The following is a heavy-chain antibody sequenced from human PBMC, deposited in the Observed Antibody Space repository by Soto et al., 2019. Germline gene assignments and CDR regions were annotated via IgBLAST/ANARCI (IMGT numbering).Heavy chain of an antibody. D-gene: IGHD5-18*01. CDR1: GGTFSSYA. Sequence: GXSVKDSCKASGGTFSSYAISWVRQAPVQGLEWMGGIIPIFGTANYAQKFQGRVTITADESTSTAYMELSSLRSEDTAVYYCARHRGYSYGSVYFDYWGQGTLVTVSS. V-gene: IGHV1-69*01. CDR3: ARHRGYSYGSVYFDY. CDR2: IIPIFGTA. J-gene: IGHJ4*02.